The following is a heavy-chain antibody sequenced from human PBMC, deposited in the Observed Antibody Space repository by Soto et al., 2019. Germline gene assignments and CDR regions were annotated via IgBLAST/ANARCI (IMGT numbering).Heavy chain of an antibody. CDR3: ARSGESGRYYESNDY. CDR1: GGTFSSYT. D-gene: IGHD1-26*01. V-gene: IGHV1-69*02. Sequence: QVQLVQSGAEVKKPGSSVKVSCKASGGTFSSYTISWVRQAPGQGLEWMGRIIPILGIANYAQKFQGRVTIXXDXSXXTDYMELSSLRSEDTAVYYCARSGESGRYYESNDYWGQGTLVTVSS. J-gene: IGHJ4*02. CDR2: IIPILGIA.